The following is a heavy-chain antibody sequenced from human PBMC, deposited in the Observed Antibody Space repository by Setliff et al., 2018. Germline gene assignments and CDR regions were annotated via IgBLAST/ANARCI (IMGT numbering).Heavy chain of an antibody. CDR3: ARHASSGLQTFDF. D-gene: IGHD6-13*01. CDR1: GGSIRRGDYY. Sequence: SETLSLTCTVPGGSIRRGDYYWSWIRQHPGKGLEWIGYIYYSGSTYYNPSLKSRVTISVDTSKNQFSLNLSSVTAADTAVYHCARHASSGLQTFDFWGQGALVTVSS. V-gene: IGHV4-30-4*08. J-gene: IGHJ4*02. CDR2: IYYSGST.